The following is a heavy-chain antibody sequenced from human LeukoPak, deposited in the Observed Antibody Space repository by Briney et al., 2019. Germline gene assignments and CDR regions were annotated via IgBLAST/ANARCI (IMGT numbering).Heavy chain of an antibody. D-gene: IGHD6-19*01. V-gene: IGHV5-51*01. J-gene: IGHJ3*02. CDR3: ARQGGQWLVQGAFDI. CDR1: GYSFTNYW. Sequence: PGETLEISCKGSGYSFTNYWIGWVRQMPGKGLEWMGIIYPGDSATRYSPSFQGQVTISADKSIDTAYLQWSSLKASDTAIYYCARQGGQWLVQGAFDIWGQGTMVTVSS. CDR2: IYPGDSAT.